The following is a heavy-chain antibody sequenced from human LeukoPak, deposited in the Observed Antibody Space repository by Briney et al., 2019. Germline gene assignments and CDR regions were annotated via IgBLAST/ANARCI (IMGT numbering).Heavy chain of an antibody. Sequence: GGSLTLSCAASGITFRSYSMNWVRQAPGKGLEWVSYISSSSSYIYYADSLKGRFTISRDNAKNSLYLQMNSLRAEDTAVYYCARSPDSYTFDYCGQRNLVTVSS. CDR2: ISSSSSYI. D-gene: IGHD5-18*01. CDR1: GITFRSYS. CDR3: ARSPDSYTFDY. V-gene: IGHV3-21*01. J-gene: IGHJ4*02.